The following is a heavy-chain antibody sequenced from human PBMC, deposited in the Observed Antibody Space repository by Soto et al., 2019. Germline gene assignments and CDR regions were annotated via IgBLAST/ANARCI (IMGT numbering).Heavy chain of an antibody. CDR1: GGSIRSNSYY. D-gene: IGHD2-15*01. Sequence: PSETLSLTCTVSGGSIRSNSYYWAWILQPPGKGLEWIGSIYYSGSTYFSPSLKSRVTISVDTSKNQFSLKLNSVTAADTAVYYCARLPQYCSGGTCGVYWGQGTLVTVSS. CDR2: IYYSGST. J-gene: IGHJ4*02. CDR3: ARLPQYCSGGTCGVY. V-gene: IGHV4-39*01.